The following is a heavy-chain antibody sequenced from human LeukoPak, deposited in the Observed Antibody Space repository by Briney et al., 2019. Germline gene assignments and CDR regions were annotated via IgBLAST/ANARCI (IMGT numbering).Heavy chain of an antibody. Sequence: GGSLRLSCAASGFTFSSYAMSWVRQAPGKGLEWVSAISGSGGSTYYADSVKGRFTISRDNSKNTLYLQMNSLRAEDTAVYYCAKDMGSYRYRGYFDYWGQGTLVTVSS. CDR1: GFTFSSYA. J-gene: IGHJ4*02. V-gene: IGHV3-23*01. D-gene: IGHD3-16*02. CDR3: AKDMGSYRYRGYFDY. CDR2: ISGSGGST.